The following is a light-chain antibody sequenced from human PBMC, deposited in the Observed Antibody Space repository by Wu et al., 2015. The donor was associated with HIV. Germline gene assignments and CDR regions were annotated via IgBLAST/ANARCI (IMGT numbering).Light chain of an antibody. CDR3: QQYNDWPM. CDR1: QSVSSN. Sequence: EIVMTQSPATLSVSPGERATLSCRASQSVSSNLAWYQQKPGQAPRLLIYGASIRATGIPARFSGGGSGTEFTLTISSLQSEDFAVYYCQQYNDWPMFGQGTKVEIK. V-gene: IGKV3-15*01. CDR2: GAS. J-gene: IGKJ1*01.